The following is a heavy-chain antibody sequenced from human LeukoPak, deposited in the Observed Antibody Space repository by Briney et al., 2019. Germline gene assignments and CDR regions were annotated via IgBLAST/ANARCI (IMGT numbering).Heavy chain of an antibody. D-gene: IGHD6-6*01. CDR2: IYHSGST. CDR3: ARARLTSRPEYFDY. V-gene: IGHV4-31*03. CDR1: GGSISSGGYY. Sequence: SETLSLTCTVSGGSISSGGYYWSWIRQHPGKGLEWIGYIYHSGSTYYNPSLKSRVTISVDTSTNQFSLKLSSVTAADTAVYYCARARLTSRPEYFDYWGQGTLVTVSS. J-gene: IGHJ4*02.